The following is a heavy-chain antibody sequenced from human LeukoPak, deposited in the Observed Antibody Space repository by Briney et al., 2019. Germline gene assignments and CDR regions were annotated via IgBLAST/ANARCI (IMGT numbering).Heavy chain of an antibody. CDR3: ARGPTSAEVRNWYFDL. V-gene: IGHV4-4*07. Sequence: SETLSLTCSVSGGSVSAYYWSWIRQPAGKGLEWIGRIYSTGDTNYNPSLKSRVTMSLDRSKKQFFLNLCSLTAADTAVYYCARGPTSAEVRNWYFDLWGRGTLVAVSS. CDR1: GGSVSAYY. D-gene: IGHD1-14*01. CDR2: IYSTGDT. J-gene: IGHJ2*01.